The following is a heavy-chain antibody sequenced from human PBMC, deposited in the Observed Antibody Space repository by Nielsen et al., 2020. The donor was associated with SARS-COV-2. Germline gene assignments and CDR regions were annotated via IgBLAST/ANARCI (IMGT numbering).Heavy chain of an antibody. CDR2: IHYSGGT. CDR1: GGSISSNNHY. Sequence: SETLSLTCTVSGGSISSNNHYWGWIRQPPGKGLEWIGSIHYSGGTYYNPSLRSRVTLSLDTSKNQFSLKLTSVTAADAAVYYCAGGPNPVTGTFYFDYWGQGILITVPS. CDR3: AGGPNPVTGTFYFDY. J-gene: IGHJ4*02. V-gene: IGHV4-39*01. D-gene: IGHD6-19*01.